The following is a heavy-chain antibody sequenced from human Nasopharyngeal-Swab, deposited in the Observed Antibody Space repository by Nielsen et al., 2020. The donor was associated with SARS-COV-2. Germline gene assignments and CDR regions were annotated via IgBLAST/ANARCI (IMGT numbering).Heavy chain of an antibody. CDR2: ISSSGTST. Sequence: GESLKISCVGSGFTFSAYTINWVRQAPGKGLEWVSSISSSGTSTHYAESVKGRFAISRDNSKNTLYLQMNTLRAEDTAIYYCSTSWNDPDVWGKGTTVTVSS. J-gene: IGHJ6*03. CDR3: STSWNDPDV. CDR1: GFTFSAYT. V-gene: IGHV3-21*01. D-gene: IGHD1-1*01.